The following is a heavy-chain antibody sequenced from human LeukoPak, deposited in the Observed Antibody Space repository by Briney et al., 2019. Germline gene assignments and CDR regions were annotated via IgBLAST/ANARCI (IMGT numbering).Heavy chain of an antibody. D-gene: IGHD6-6*01. J-gene: IGHJ4*02. Sequence: GASVKVSCKSSGYTFIDYYMHWVRQAPGQGLEWMGRINPYSGDPDYAQGFQGRVTMTRDTSIRTLYMELSRLRSDDTAVYYCARGKSIAAHYYFDYWGQGTLVTVSS. V-gene: IGHV1-2*06. CDR1: GYTFIDYY. CDR3: ARGKSIAAHYYFDY. CDR2: INPYSGDP.